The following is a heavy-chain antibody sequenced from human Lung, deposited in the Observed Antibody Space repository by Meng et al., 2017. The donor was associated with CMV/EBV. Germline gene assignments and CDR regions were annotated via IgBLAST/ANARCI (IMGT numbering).Heavy chain of an antibody. CDR1: GYTFTSYG. CDR2: ISAYNGNT. Sequence: ASXXVSXKASGYTFTSYGISWVRQAPGQGLEWMGWISAYNGNTNYAQKLQGRVTMTTDTSTSTAYMELRSLRSDDTAVYYCASSSDIVVVPAAPFDYWGQGXLVT. J-gene: IGHJ4*02. D-gene: IGHD2-2*01. V-gene: IGHV1-18*01. CDR3: ASSSDIVVVPAAPFDY.